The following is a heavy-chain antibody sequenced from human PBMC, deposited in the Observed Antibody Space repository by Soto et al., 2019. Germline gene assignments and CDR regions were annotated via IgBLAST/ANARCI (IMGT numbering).Heavy chain of an antibody. J-gene: IGHJ5*02. V-gene: IGHV4-34*01. Sequence: QVQLQQWGAGLLKASGTLSLTCAVYGGSFSGYYWSWIRQPPGKGLEWIGEINHSGSTNYNPSLKSRVTISVDTSKNQFSLKLSSVTAADTAVYYCARGYGSDSSGYYSASGWFDPWGQGTLVTVSS. D-gene: IGHD3-22*01. CDR2: INHSGST. CDR1: GGSFSGYY. CDR3: ARGYGSDSSGYYSASGWFDP.